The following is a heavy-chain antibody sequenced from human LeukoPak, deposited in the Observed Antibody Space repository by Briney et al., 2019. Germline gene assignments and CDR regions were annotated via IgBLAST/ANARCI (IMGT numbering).Heavy chain of an antibody. V-gene: IGHV3-74*01. J-gene: IGHJ4*02. D-gene: IGHD6-13*01. CDR1: GFTFSRYW. CDR3: ATLAAAGTNY. Sequence: GGSLRLSCAASGFTFSRYWMHWVRQAPGKGLVWVSRADYDGSDTSYADFVRGRFTISRDNAKNTLYLQMNSLNAEDTAVYYCATLAAAGTNYWGQGTLVTVSS. CDR2: ADYDGSDT.